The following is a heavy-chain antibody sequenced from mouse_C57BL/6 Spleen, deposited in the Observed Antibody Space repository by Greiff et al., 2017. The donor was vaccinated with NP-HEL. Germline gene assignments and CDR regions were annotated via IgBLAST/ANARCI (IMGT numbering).Heavy chain of an antibody. CDR3: TTVVAKYCDV. CDR2: IDPENGDT. D-gene: IGHD1-1*01. J-gene: IGHJ1*03. V-gene: IGHV14-4*01. CDR1: GFNIKDDY. Sequence: VQLKQSGAELVRPGASVKLSCTASGFNIKDDYMHWVKQRPEQGLEWIGWIDPENGDTEYASKFQGKATITADTSSNTAYLQLSSLTSEDTAVYYCTTVVAKYCDVWGTGTTVTVSS.